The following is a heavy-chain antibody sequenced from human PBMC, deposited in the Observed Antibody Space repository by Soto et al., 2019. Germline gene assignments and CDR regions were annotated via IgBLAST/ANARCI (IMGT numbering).Heavy chain of an antibody. CDR3: ARHEGYSSGIDI. D-gene: IGHD6-19*01. J-gene: IGHJ3*02. V-gene: IGHV4-39*01. CDR1: GGSISSSSYY. Sequence: SETLSLTCTVSGGSISSSSYYWGWIRQPPGKGLEWIGSIYYSGSTFYNPSLKSRVTISVDTSKNQFSLKLSSVTAADTAVYYCARHEGYSSGIDIWGQGTMVTVSS. CDR2: IYYSGST.